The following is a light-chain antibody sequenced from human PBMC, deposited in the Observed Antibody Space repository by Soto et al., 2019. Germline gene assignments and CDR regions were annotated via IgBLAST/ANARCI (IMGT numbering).Light chain of an antibody. CDR1: QSVSTSY. J-gene: IGKJ1*01. CDR3: QQYGSSSWT. Sequence: EIVLTQSPGTLSLSPGERATLSCRAIQSVSTSYLAWYQQKPGQAPRLLIYGASSRATGIPDRFSGSGSGTDFTLTINRLEPEDFAVYYCQQYGSSSWTFGQGTKV. V-gene: IGKV3-20*01. CDR2: GAS.